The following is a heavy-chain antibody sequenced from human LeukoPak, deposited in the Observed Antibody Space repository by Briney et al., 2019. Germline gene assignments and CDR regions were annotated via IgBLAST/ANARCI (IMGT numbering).Heavy chain of an antibody. CDR1: GGPISSGGYY. D-gene: IGHD5-18*01. CDR3: ARLGGGYSYGYYLDY. V-gene: IGHV4-61*08. Sequence: SETLSLTCTVSGGPISSGGYYWSWIRQPPGKGLEYIGFIYCSGTTNYNPSLKSRVTISVDTSKNQFSLKLSSVTAADTAVYYCARLGGGYSYGYYLDYWGQGTLVTVSS. CDR2: IYCSGTT. J-gene: IGHJ4*02.